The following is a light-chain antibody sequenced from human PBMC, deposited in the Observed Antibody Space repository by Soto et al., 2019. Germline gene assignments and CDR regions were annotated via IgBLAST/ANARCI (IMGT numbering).Light chain of an antibody. J-gene: IGKJ1*01. CDR3: QQYNNWPWT. Sequence: EIVLTQSPGTLSLSPGERATLSCRASQSVSNNYLAWYQQKPGQAPRLLIHGASTRATGFPARFSGSGSGTDFTLTISSLQSEDCAVYYCQQYNNWPWTFRQGTKVDI. CDR2: GAS. CDR1: QSVSNN. V-gene: IGKV3-15*01.